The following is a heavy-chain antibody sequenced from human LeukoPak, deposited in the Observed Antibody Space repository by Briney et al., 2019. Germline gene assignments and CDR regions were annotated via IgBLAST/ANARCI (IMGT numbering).Heavy chain of an antibody. CDR1: GGSISSSSYY. D-gene: IGHD6-13*01. CDR2: IYYSGST. CDR3: ARPGYSSSPQSPYYYYMDV. V-gene: IGHV4-39*01. J-gene: IGHJ6*03. Sequence: SETLSLTCTVSGGSISSSSYYWGWIRQPPGKGLEWIGSIYYSGSTYYNPSLKSRVTISVDTSKNQFSLKLSSVTAADTAVYYCARPGYSSSPQSPYYYYMDVWGKGTTVTVSS.